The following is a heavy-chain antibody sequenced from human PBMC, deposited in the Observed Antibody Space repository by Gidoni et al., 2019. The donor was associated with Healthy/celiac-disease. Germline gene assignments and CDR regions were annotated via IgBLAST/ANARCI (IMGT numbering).Heavy chain of an antibody. CDR3: ARAPGVEDYYYYGMDV. J-gene: IGHJ6*02. V-gene: IGHV4-38-2*01. D-gene: IGHD2-15*01. CDR1: GSSIRSRYY. CDR2: IYQSGST. Sequence: VRLQASGPGLVTPSAPLSLTCAVSGSSIRSRYYWGWIRQPPVTGLEWIGSIYQSGSTYDNPSLKSRVTISVDTAKNKFSLKLSSVTAADTAGYYCARAPGVEDYYYYGMDVWGQGTTVTGSS.